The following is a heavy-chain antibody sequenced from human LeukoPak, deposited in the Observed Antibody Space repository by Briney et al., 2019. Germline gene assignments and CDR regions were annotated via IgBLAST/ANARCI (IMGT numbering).Heavy chain of an antibody. V-gene: IGHV4-34*01. D-gene: IGHD2-21*02. CDR1: GGSFSGYY. CDR3: ASSKVVVTAVPPPFDY. CDR2: INHSGST. Sequence: SETLSLTCAVYGGSFSGYYWSWIRQPPGKGLEWIGEINHSGSTNYNPSLKSRVTISVDTSKNQFSLKLSSVTAADTAVYYCASSKVVVTAVPPPFDYWGQGTLVTVSS. J-gene: IGHJ4*02.